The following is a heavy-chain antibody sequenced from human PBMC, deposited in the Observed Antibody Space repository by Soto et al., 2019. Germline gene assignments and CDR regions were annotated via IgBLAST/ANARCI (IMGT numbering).Heavy chain of an antibody. V-gene: IGHV1-3*01. J-gene: IGHJ4*02. CDR1: GYTFTTYA. Sequence: QVRLVQSGAEVKKPGASVKVSCKASGYTFTTYAMHWVRQAPGQRLEWMGWINAANGNTKYSEKFQDRVTLTRDTSASTAYMELSSLRSEVTAIEYWARDGRAYNYGDYVDSWGQGTQVTVSS. D-gene: IGHD4-17*01. CDR2: INAANGNT. CDR3: ARDGRAYNYGDYVDS.